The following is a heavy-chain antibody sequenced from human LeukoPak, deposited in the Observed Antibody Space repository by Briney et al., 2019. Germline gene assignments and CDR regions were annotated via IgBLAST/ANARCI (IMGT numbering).Heavy chain of an antibody. CDR1: GSTFSSYW. CDR2: INGDGSST. D-gene: IGHD6-13*01. V-gene: IGHV3-74*01. CDR3: ARGSSWYDY. J-gene: IGHJ4*02. Sequence: GGSLRLSCAASGSTFSSYWMNWVRQAPGKGLVWVSRINGDGSSTIYADSVKGRFTISRDNAKNTLYLQMNSLRAEDTAVYYCARGSSWYDYWGQGTLVTVSS.